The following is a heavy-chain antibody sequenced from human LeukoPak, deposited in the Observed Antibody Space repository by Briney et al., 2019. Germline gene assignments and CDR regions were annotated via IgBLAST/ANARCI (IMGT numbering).Heavy chain of an antibody. V-gene: IGHV1-69*01. Sequence: SVKVSCKASGGTFSSYAISWVRQAPGQGLEWMGGIIPIFGTANYAQKFQGRVTITADESTSTAYMQLSSLRSEDTAVYYCARARDIVVVPAAPKTYYYYMDVWGKGTTVIVSS. CDR2: IIPIFGTA. J-gene: IGHJ6*03. CDR3: ARARDIVVVPAAPKTYYYYMDV. CDR1: GGTFSSYA. D-gene: IGHD2-2*01.